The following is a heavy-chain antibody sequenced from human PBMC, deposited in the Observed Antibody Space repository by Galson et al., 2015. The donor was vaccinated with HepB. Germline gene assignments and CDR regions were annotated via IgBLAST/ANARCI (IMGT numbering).Heavy chain of an antibody. V-gene: IGHV5-51*01. CDR1: GYSFPSYW. J-gene: IGHJ6*03. D-gene: IGHD2-2*02. CDR3: ARHYPAATPYYYYYYMDV. Sequence: QSGAEVKKPGESLKISCKGSGYSFPSYWIGWVRQMPGKGLEWMGIIYPGDSDTRYSPSFQGQVTISADKSISTAYLQWSSLKASDTAMCYCARHYPAATPYYYYYYMDVWGKGTTVTVSS. CDR2: IYPGDSDT.